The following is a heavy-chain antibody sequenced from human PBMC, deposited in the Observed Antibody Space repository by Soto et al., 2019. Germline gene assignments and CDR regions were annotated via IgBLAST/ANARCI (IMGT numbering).Heavy chain of an antibody. CDR1: GFTFSNFA. CDR3: AKALVVVAPASKFDD. CDR2: ISASGGST. D-gene: IGHD2-15*01. J-gene: IGHJ4*02. Sequence: EVQLLESGGHLVQPGGSLRLSCAASGFTFSNFARSWVRQPPGKGLEWVSGISASGGSTNYADSVRGRFTISRDNSENTLFLEMNSLRGEDTAVYYCAKALVVVAPASKFDDWSQGTLVTVSS. V-gene: IGHV3-23*01.